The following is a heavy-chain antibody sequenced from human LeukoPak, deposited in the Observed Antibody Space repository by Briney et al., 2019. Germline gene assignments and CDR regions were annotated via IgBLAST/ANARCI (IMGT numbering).Heavy chain of an antibody. Sequence: PSETLSLTCTVSGGSISSSSYYWSWIRQPPGKGLEWIGYIYYSGSTNYNPSLKSRVTISVDTSKNQFSLKLSSVTAADTAVYYCARDGLIAAAEWLNAFDIWGQGTMVTVSS. CDR1: GGSISSSSYY. D-gene: IGHD6-13*01. V-gene: IGHV4-61*01. CDR2: IYYSGST. J-gene: IGHJ3*02. CDR3: ARDGLIAAAEWLNAFDI.